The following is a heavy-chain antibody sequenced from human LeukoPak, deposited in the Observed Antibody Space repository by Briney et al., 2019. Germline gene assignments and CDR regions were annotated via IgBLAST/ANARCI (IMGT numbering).Heavy chain of an antibody. Sequence: PGGSLRLSCAASGFTFSSYVMSWVRQAPGKGLEWVSSISNSGGSTYYADSVKGRFTISRDNSKNTLYLQMNSLRAEDTAVYYCARDGENYYDSPNDYWGQGTLVTVSS. D-gene: IGHD3-22*01. J-gene: IGHJ4*02. CDR2: ISNSGGST. CDR3: ARDGENYYDSPNDY. CDR1: GFTFSSYV. V-gene: IGHV3-23*01.